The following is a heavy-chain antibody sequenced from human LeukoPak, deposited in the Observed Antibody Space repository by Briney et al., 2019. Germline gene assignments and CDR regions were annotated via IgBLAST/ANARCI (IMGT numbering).Heavy chain of an antibody. CDR1: GGSISSYY. J-gene: IGHJ4*02. Sequence: SETLSLTCTVSGGSISSYYWSWIRQPPGKGLEWIGHIYYSGSTNYNPSLKSRVTISVDTSKNQFSLKLSSVTAADTAVYYCARVSGYDWESFYDYWGQGTLVTVSS. D-gene: IGHD5-12*01. CDR2: IYYSGST. V-gene: IGHV4-59*12. CDR3: ARVSGYDWESFYDY.